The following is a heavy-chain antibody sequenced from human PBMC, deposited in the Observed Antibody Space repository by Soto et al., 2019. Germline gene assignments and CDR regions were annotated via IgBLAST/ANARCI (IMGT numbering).Heavy chain of an antibody. J-gene: IGHJ3*02. CDR3: ARVSPSQDIVLMVYATSYDAFDI. CDR1: GGSISSYY. CDR2: IYYSGST. V-gene: IGHV4-59*07. Sequence: SDTLSLTCTVSGGSISSYYWSWIRQPPGKGLEWIGYIYYSGSTNYNPSLKSRVTISVDTSKNQFSLKLSSVTAADTAVYYCARVSPSQDIVLMVYATSYDAFDIWGQRTMVTVSS. D-gene: IGHD2-8*01.